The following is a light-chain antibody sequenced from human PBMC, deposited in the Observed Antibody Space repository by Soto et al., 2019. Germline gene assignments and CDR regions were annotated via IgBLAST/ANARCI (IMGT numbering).Light chain of an antibody. CDR3: QQYGGAPFT. V-gene: IGKV3-20*01. CDR2: DAS. CDR1: QGVGSN. Sequence: IVLTQSPATLSVSPGERATLSCRASQGVGSNLAWYQQRPGQAPRLLIYDASTRATGIPDRFSGSGSGTDFALTISRLEPEDSAVYYCQQYGGAPFTFGPGTRVDVK. J-gene: IGKJ3*01.